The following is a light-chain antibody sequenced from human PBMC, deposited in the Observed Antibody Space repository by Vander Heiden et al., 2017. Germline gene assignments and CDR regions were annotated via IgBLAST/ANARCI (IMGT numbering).Light chain of an antibody. CDR3: AARDDSLSGVV. Sequence: QSVLTQPPSASGTPGQRVTISCSGSSSNIGSNYVYWYKQLPGTAPKLLIYRNNQRPSGVPDRFSGSKSGTSASLAISGLRSEDEADYYCAARDDSLSGVVFGGGTKLTVL. V-gene: IGLV1-47*01. J-gene: IGLJ2*01. CDR1: SSNIGSNY. CDR2: RNN.